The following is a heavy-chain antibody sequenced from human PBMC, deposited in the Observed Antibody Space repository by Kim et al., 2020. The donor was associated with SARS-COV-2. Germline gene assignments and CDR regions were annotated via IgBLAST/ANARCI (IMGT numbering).Heavy chain of an antibody. CDR3: ARDLVTGYYYGMDV. CDR1: GGSISSSSYY. V-gene: IGHV4-39*07. D-gene: IGHD1-26*01. Sequence: SETLSLTCTVSGGSISSSSYYWGWIRQPPGKGLEWIGSIYYSGSTYYNPSLKSRVTISVDTSKNQFSLKLSSVTAADTAVYYCARDLVTGYYYGMDVWGQGTTVTVSS. J-gene: IGHJ6*02. CDR2: IYYSGST.